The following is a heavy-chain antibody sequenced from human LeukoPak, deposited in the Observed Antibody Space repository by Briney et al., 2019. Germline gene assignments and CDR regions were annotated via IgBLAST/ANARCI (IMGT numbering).Heavy chain of an antibody. CDR3: ARHHSYNWNDPYYFDY. J-gene: IGHJ4*02. CDR2: IYYSGST. D-gene: IGHD1-20*01. Sequence: SETLSLTCTVSGGSISSYYWSWLRQPPGKGLEWVGYIYYSGSTNYNPPLESRVTISLDTSKNQFSLQVASVTAADTAVYYCARHHSYNWNDPYYFDYWGQGTLVTVSS. V-gene: IGHV4-59*08. CDR1: GGSISSYY.